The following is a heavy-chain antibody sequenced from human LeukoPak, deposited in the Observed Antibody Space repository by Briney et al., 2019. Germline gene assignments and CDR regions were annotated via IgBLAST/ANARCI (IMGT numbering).Heavy chain of an antibody. CDR2: ISAYIGNT. CDR3: ARCGGTSCFGYAFDI. V-gene: IGHV1-18*01. Sequence: EASVKVSCKASGYTFTRYGISWVRQAPGQGLEWMGWISAYIGNTNYAQKLQGRITMTTDTSTSTAYMELRSLRSDDTAVYYCARCGGTSCFGYAFDIWGQGTMVTVSS. CDR1: GYTFTRYG. D-gene: IGHD2-2*01. J-gene: IGHJ3*02.